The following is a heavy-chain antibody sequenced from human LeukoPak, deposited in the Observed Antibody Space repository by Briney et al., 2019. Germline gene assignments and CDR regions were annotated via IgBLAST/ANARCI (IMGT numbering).Heavy chain of an antibody. J-gene: IGHJ5*02. CDR3: ARDLSPATSGGDNWFDT. Sequence: KPSESLSLTCTVSGGFISSYYWSWIRQPPGKGLEWVGYIYYSGSTNYNPSLKSRVTITVDTSKNHFSLKRSSVSAADAAVYYCARDLSPATSGGDNWFDTWGQGNLVTVSS. D-gene: IGHD2-2*01. CDR1: GGFISSYY. CDR2: IYYSGST. V-gene: IGHV4-59*01.